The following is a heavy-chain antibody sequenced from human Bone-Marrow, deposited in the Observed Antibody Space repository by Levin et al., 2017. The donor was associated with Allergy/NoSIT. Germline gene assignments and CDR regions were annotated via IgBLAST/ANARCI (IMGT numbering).Heavy chain of an antibody. Sequence: QTLSLPCTFSGFSLPTSGVGVGWIRQPPGKALEWLALIYWDDDKRYTSSLRSRLTITKDTSKNQVVLTMANMGPVDTATYYCGHKGGDTSMYWGQGILVTVSS. CDR2: IYWDDDK. CDR3: GHKGGDTSMY. CDR1: GFSLPTSGVG. J-gene: IGHJ4*02. V-gene: IGHV2-5*02. D-gene: IGHD5-18*01.